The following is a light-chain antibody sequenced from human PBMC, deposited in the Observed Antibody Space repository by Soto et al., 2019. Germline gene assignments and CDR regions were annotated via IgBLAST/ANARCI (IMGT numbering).Light chain of an antibody. Sequence: QSVLTQPPSVSGAPGQKITMSCTGSSYNIGAGYDVHWYQQLPGAAPRLLIYADNNRPSGVPDRFSASNSGTSASLAITGLQGEDEAVYYCQSYDTSLSGVIFGAGTKLTVL. CDR1: SYNIGAGYD. J-gene: IGLJ2*01. CDR3: QSYDTSLSGVI. V-gene: IGLV1-40*01. CDR2: ADN.